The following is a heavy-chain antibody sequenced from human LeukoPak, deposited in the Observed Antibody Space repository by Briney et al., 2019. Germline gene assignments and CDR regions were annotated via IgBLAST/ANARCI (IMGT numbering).Heavy chain of an antibody. Sequence: GGSLRLSCAASGFTLNNYAMSWVRQAPGKGLEWVSATSSSDAGTYHADSVRGRFTISRDNSKNTLYLQMNSLRAEDTAVYYCAKSDGYNSFDYWGQGTLVTVSS. CDR3: AKSDGYNSFDY. D-gene: IGHD5-24*01. V-gene: IGHV3-23*01. CDR1: GFTLNNYA. J-gene: IGHJ4*02. CDR2: TSSSDAGT.